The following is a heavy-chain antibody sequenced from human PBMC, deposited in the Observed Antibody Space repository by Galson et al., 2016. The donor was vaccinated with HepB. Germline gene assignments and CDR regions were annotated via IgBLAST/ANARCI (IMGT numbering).Heavy chain of an antibody. D-gene: IGHD2-2*01. Sequence: SLRLSCAGSGFIFGDYAMHWVRQAPGKGLESVAIISYDGSNEYCSDSVKGRFTVSRDNSNSTVFLQMRSLTTEDTAVYYCARGSEEYGDYWGRGSLVIVSS. J-gene: IGHJ4*02. CDR3: ARGSEEYGDY. CDR1: GFIFGDYA. V-gene: IGHV3-30-3*01. CDR2: ISYDGSNE.